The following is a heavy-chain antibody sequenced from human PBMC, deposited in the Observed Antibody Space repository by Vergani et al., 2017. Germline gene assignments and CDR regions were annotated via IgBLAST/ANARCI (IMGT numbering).Heavy chain of an antibody. CDR1: GFTFSSYW. CDR3: ARAGYYGSGSYYLMGY. J-gene: IGHJ4*02. D-gene: IGHD3-10*01. Sequence: EVQLVESGGGLVQPGGSLRLSCAAPGFTFSSYWMSWVRQAPGKGLEWVANIKQDGSEKYYVDSVKGRFTISRDNAKNSLYLQMNSLRAEDTAVYYCARAGYYGSGSYYLMGYWGQGTLVTVSS. CDR2: IKQDGSEK. V-gene: IGHV3-7*01.